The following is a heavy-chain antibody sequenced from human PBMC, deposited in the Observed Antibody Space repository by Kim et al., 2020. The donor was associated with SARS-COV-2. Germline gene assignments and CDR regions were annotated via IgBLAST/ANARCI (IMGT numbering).Heavy chain of an antibody. V-gene: IGHV3-30-3*02. D-gene: IGHD6-13*01. CDR3: AKAAGSSWYPDS. J-gene: IGHJ4*02. Sequence: FCADSVQGRCTVSRDTSKTNLYLHLNSLRTEDTAFYYCAKAAGSSWYPDSWGQGTLVTVSS.